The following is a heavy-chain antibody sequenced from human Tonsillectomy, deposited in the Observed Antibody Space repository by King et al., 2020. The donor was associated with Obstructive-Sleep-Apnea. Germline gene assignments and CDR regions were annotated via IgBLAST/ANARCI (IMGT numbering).Heavy chain of an antibody. Sequence: VQLVESGGGLVQPGGSLRLSCAASGFTFSSYSLHWVRQAPGKGLEWLSYISSGGTTIYYADSLQGRFTISRDNAKNSLSLQINSLSAEDTAVYFCAREGGYYDSSGYAPIFDYWGQGTLVTVSS. D-gene: IGHD3-22*01. CDR2: ISSGGTTI. CDR1: GFTFSSYS. CDR3: AREGGYYDSSGYAPIFDY. J-gene: IGHJ4*02. V-gene: IGHV3-48*03.